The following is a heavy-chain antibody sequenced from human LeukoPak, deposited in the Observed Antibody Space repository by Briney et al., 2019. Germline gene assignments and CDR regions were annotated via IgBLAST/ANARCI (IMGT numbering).Heavy chain of an antibody. D-gene: IGHD2-21*01. J-gene: IGHJ6*03. CDR1: VGSISSYF. Sequence: TETLSLTCIVTVGSISSYFWSWIRQPPGKGLEWVGYIYYRGSTNYNPSLKGRVTISVDTSKNQSYLKLSSVTAADTAVYYCVRVFRAYCGGDWCWYYMDVWGKGTTVTVSS. CDR2: IYYRGST. V-gene: IGHV4-59*01. CDR3: VRVFRAYCGGDWCWYYMDV.